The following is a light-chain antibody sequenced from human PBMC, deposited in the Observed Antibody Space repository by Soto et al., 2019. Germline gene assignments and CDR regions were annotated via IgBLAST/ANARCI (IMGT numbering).Light chain of an antibody. Sequence: QSVLTQPRSVSGSPGQSVTISCTGASSDVGAYNYVSWYQQRPGNAPKLMIYDVTKRPSGVPDRFSGSKSGNTASLTISGLQAEDETDYYCFSYISSGTYVFGTGTKVTVL. CDR1: SSDVGAYNY. J-gene: IGLJ1*01. CDR3: FSYISSGTYV. CDR2: DVT. V-gene: IGLV2-11*01.